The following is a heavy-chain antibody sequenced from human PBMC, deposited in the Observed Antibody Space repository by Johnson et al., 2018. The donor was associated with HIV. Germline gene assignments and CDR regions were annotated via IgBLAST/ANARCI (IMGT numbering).Heavy chain of an antibody. CDR2: IAYDLSNE. Sequence: MQLVESGGGLVQSGGSLRLSCVASGFTFSDYAMHWVRQAPGKGLEWVAVIAYDLSNEFYADSVKGRFTISRDNSRNALYLQMNSLRAEDTALYYCTRGRHSSGYYTVTFDIWGQGTMLTVSS. V-gene: IGHV3-30*04. J-gene: IGHJ3*02. CDR3: TRGRHSSGYYTVTFDI. D-gene: IGHD3-22*01. CDR1: GFTFSDYA.